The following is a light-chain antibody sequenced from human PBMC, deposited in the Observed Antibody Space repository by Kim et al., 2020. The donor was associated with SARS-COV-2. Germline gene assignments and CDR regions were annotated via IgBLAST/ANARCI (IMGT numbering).Light chain of an antibody. CDR1: SSNIGAGYD. CDR3: QSYDSSLSGSV. J-gene: IGLJ3*02. Sequence: RVTLPFTGSSSNIGAGYDVHWYQQLPGTAPKLLIYGNSNRPSGVPDRFSCSKSGTSASLAITGLQAEDEADYDCQSYDSSLSGSVFGGGTQLTVL. V-gene: IGLV1-40*01. CDR2: GNS.